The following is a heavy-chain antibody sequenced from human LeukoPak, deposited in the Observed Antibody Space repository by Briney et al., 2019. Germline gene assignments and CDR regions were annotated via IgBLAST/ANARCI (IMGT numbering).Heavy chain of an antibody. D-gene: IGHD5-12*01. V-gene: IGHV4-34*01. Sequence: SETLSLTCAVYGGSFSSYYWSWIRQPPGKGLEWIGEINHSGSTNYNPSLKSRVTISVDTSKNQFSLKLSSVTAADTAVYYCARGGIVATISPIDYWGQGTLVTVSS. CDR3: ARGGIVATISPIDY. J-gene: IGHJ4*02. CDR1: GGSFSSYY. CDR2: INHSGST.